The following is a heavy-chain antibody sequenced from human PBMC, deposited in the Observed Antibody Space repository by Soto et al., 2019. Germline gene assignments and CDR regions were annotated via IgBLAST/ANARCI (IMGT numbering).Heavy chain of an antibody. D-gene: IGHD1-26*01. Sequence: SETLSLSCAVYGGSFSGYYWSWIRQPPGKGLEWIGEINHSGSTNYNPSLKSRVTISVDTSKNQFSLKLSSVTAADTAVYYCARLIIVRATPYWAQGTLGTVS. V-gene: IGHV4-34*01. J-gene: IGHJ4*02. CDR1: GGSFSGYY. CDR3: ARLIIVRATPY. CDR2: INHSGST.